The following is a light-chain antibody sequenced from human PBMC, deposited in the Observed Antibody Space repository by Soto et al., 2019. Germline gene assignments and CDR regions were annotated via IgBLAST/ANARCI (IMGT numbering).Light chain of an antibody. J-gene: IGKJ4*01. CDR3: QQTNSFPRT. V-gene: IGKV1-12*01. CDR2: ASS. CDR1: QGISSW. Sequence: DIPMTQSPSSVSASVGDRVTITCRASQGISSWLAWYQQKPGKAPQLLIYASSSLHSRVPSRFSGSCARTDFALTISSLQPEDFATDYCQQTNSFPRTFGGGTKVEIK.